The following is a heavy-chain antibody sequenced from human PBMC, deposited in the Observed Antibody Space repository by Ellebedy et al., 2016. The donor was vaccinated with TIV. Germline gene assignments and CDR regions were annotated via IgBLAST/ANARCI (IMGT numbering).Heavy chain of an antibody. D-gene: IGHD3-3*01. Sequence: GESLKISXATSGFTFSDHYMDWVRQAPGKGLEWVGRTRNKPQSYTTEYAASVKGRFTISRDESKNSLFLQMNSLKTEDTAVYYCAVWISGLGYWGQGTLVTVSS. V-gene: IGHV3-72*01. J-gene: IGHJ4*02. CDR3: AVWISGLGY. CDR2: TRNKPQSYTT. CDR1: GFTFSDHY.